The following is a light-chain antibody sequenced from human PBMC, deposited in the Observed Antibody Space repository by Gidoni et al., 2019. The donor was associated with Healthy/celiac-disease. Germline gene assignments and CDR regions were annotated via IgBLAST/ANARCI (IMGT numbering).Light chain of an antibody. CDR2: AAS. J-gene: IGKJ4*01. Sequence: DIQMTQSPSSLSASVGDRVTITCRARQSISNYLNWYQQKPGKAPKLLIHAASSLQSGVPSRFSCSGSGTDFTLTISSLQPEDFATYYCQQSYSTPPVTFGGGTKVEIK. CDR1: QSISNY. CDR3: QQSYSTPPVT. V-gene: IGKV1-39*01.